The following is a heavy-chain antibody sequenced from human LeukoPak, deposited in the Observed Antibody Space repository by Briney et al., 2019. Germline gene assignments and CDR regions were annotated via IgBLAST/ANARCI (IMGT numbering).Heavy chain of an antibody. J-gene: IGHJ4*02. Sequence: GGSLRLSCEASGFTFSNYRMNWVRQAPGKGPEWVSSIISSSTYIYYADSVKGRFTISRDNAKNSLYLQMNSLRAEDTAVYYCARDRPGGYYDFWKYFDYWGQGTLVTVSS. CDR3: ARDRPGGYYDFWKYFDY. CDR2: IISSSTYI. CDR1: GFTFSNYR. V-gene: IGHV3-21*01. D-gene: IGHD3-3*01.